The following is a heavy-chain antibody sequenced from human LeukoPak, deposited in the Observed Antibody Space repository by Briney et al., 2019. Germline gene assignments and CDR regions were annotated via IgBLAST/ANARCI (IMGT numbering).Heavy chain of an antibody. J-gene: IGHJ6*03. CDR2: INHSGST. CDR3: ASHSAVGTYYGSGNYMDV. D-gene: IGHD3-10*01. Sequence: SETLSLTCAVYGGSFSGYYWSWIRQPPGKGLEWIGEINHSGSTNYNPSLKSRVTISVDTSKNQISLKVSSVTAADTAVYYCASHSAVGTYYGSGNYMDVWGKGTTVTVSS. V-gene: IGHV4-34*01. CDR1: GGSFSGYY.